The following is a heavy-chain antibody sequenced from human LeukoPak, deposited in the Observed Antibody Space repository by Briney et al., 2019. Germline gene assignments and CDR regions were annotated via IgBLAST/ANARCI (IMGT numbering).Heavy chain of an antibody. V-gene: IGHV4-38-2*02. CDR1: GDSISSGDYY. CDR3: ARWKRPMDDYDSSGYYGY. Sequence: PSETLSLTCTVSGDSISSGDYYWGWIRQPPGKGLEWIGSTYHSGSTYYNPSLKSRVTISVDTSKNQFSLKLSSVTAADTAVYYCARWKRPMDDYDSSGYYGYWGQGTLVAVSS. D-gene: IGHD3-22*01. CDR2: TYHSGST. J-gene: IGHJ4*02.